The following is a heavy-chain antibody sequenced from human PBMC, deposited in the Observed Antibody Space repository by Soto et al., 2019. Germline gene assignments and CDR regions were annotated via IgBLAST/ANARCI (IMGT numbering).Heavy chain of an antibody. CDR3: ARDLVSRDGYNLREDY. CDR2: IWYDGSNK. CDR1: GFTFSSYG. J-gene: IGHJ4*02. Sequence: QVQLVESGGGVVQPGRSLRLSCAASGFTFSSYGMHWVRQAPGKGLECVAVIWYDGSNKYYADSVKGRFTISRDNSKNTLYLQMTSLRAEDTAVYYCARDLVSRDGYNLREDYWGQGTLVTVSS. D-gene: IGHD5-12*01. V-gene: IGHV3-33*01.